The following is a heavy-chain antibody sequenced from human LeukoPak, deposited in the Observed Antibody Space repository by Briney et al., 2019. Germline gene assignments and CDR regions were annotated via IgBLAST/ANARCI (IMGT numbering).Heavy chain of an antibody. CDR3: ARGWSHYSYAMDV. Sequence: PGGSLRLSCAASGFTFSNYALHWVRQAPGKGLEWVAIIWYDGSNRYYADSVKGRFTISRDNSKNTLYLQMDSLRAEDTAVYYCARGWSHYSYAMDVWGQGTTVTVSS. CDR2: IWYDGSNR. J-gene: IGHJ6*02. V-gene: IGHV3-33*08. D-gene: IGHD3-10*01. CDR1: GFTFSNYA.